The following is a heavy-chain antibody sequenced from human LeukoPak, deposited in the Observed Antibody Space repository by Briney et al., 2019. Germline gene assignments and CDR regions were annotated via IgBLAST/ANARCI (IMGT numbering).Heavy chain of an antibody. J-gene: IGHJ4*02. CDR1: GGSTTRPDHC. V-gene: IGHV4-39*01. CDR3: AHTNHYYFD. Sequence: SDTLSLTCAVSGGSTTRPDHCWAWIRQPPGKGPEWTVSICYGGTTYYHPSLKSRVTRSVGASTNKFSLKLSSVTAADTAVYYCAHTNHYYFDWGQGTLVTVS. CDR2: ICYGGTT. D-gene: IGHD2/OR15-2a*01.